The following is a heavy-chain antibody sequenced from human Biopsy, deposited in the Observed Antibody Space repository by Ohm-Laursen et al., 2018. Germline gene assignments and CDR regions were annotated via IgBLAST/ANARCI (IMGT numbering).Heavy chain of an antibody. V-gene: IGHV4-39*01. CDR1: ILSITNFGDQ. J-gene: IGHJ4*02. Sequence: SDTLSFTCSVSILSITNFGDQWDWIRQAPGKGLEWIGSVSYWGTTHYNPSLTSRVTISIDRSQSQFSMRLSSVAAADTAVDYCARRHNDGSSYHYFDYWGQGIRVSVSS. CDR3: ARRHNDGSSYHYFDY. D-gene: IGHD3-22*01. CDR2: VSYWGTT.